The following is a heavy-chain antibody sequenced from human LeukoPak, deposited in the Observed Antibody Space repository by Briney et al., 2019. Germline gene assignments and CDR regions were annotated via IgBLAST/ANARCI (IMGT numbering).Heavy chain of an antibody. J-gene: IGHJ3*02. V-gene: IGHV4-59*01. D-gene: IGHD5-18*01. CDR1: GGSISSYY. CDR3: ARAGYRDAFDI. CDR2: IDYSGST. Sequence: SETLSLTCTVSGGSISSYYWSWIRQPPGKGLEWIGYIDYSGSTNYNPSLTSRVTISVDTSKNQFSLKLSSVTAADTAVYYCARAGYRDAFDIWGQGTMVTVSS.